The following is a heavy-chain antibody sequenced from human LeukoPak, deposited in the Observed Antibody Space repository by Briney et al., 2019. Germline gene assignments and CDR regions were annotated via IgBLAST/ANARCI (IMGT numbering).Heavy chain of an antibody. J-gene: IGHJ5*02. CDR2: IKQDGSEK. D-gene: IGHD3-10*01. V-gene: IGHV3-7*01. CDR3: ARERGSGSYHPFDP. CDR1: GFTFSSYW. Sequence: LAGGSLRLSCVASGFTFSSYWMSWVRQTPGKGLEWVANIKQDGSEKNYIDSVKGRFTISRDNAKDSLYLQMNSLRADDTAIYYCARERGSGSYHPFDPWGQGTLAIVSS.